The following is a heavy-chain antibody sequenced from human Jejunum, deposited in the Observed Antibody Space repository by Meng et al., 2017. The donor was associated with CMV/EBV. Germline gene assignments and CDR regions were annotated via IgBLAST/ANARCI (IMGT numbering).Heavy chain of an antibody. CDR2: INTTPGDP. Sequence: SVKVSCKASGDPFTRYGLTWVRRAPGQGLEWMGWINTTPGDPTYAQGFTGRFVFSLDTSVTTAYLQISSLKAEDTAVYYCATKAYFNYWGQGALVTVSS. J-gene: IGHJ4*02. CDR1: GDPFTRYG. V-gene: IGHV7-4-1*02. CDR3: ATKAYFNY.